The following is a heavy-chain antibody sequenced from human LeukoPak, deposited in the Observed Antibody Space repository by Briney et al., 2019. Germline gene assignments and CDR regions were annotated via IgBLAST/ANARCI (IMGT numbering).Heavy chain of an antibody. CDR1: GVTFSSYS. J-gene: IGHJ4*02. CDR2: ISSSSSYI. D-gene: IGHD6-19*01. Sequence: GGSLRLSCAASGVTFSSYSMNWVRQAPGKGLEWGSSISSSSSYIYYADSVKSRFTISSDNAKNSLYLQMNSLRAEDTAVYYCARDYSSGWHGLDYWGQGTLVSVSS. V-gene: IGHV3-21*01. CDR3: ARDYSSGWHGLDY.